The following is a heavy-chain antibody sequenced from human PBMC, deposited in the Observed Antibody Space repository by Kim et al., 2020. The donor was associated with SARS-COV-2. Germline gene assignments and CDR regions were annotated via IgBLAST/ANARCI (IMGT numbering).Heavy chain of an antibody. V-gene: IGHV4-59*01. CDR2: IYYSGST. CDR1: GGSISSYY. D-gene: IGHD2-21*01. CDR3: ARGGSWGVVIAHTANWFDP. Sequence: SETLSLTCTVSGGSISSYYWSWIRQPPGKGLEWIGYIYYSGSTNYNPSLKSRVTISVDTSKNQFSLKLSSVTAADTAVYYCARGGSWGVVIAHTANWFDPWGQGTLVTVSS. J-gene: IGHJ5*02.